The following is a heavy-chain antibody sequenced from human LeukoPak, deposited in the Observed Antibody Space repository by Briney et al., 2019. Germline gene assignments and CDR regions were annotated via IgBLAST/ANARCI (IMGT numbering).Heavy chain of an antibody. Sequence: GASVKVSCKASGYTFTSYYMHRVRQAPGQGLEWMGIINPSGGSTSYAQKFQGRVTMTRDTSTSTVYMELSSLRSEDTAVYYCAREGSAAADYYYYYGMDVWGQGTTVTVSS. D-gene: IGHD6-13*01. CDR2: INPSGGST. J-gene: IGHJ6*02. V-gene: IGHV1-46*01. CDR1: GYTFTSYY. CDR3: AREGSAAADYYYYYGMDV.